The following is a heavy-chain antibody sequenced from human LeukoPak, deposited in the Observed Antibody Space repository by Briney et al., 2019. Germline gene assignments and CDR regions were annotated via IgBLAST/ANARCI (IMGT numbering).Heavy chain of an antibody. V-gene: IGHV3-23*01. CDR2: ISGPGRTT. Sequence: GGSLRLSCAASGFTFSSYGMTWVRQAPGKGLEWVSAISGPGRTTYYADSVMGRFTISRDNSKNTLYLQMNSLRAEDTAVYCCATTYCSGASCAKRDFDYWGQGTLVTVSS. D-gene: IGHD2-15*01. CDR3: ATTYCSGASCAKRDFDY. J-gene: IGHJ4*02. CDR1: GFTFSSYG.